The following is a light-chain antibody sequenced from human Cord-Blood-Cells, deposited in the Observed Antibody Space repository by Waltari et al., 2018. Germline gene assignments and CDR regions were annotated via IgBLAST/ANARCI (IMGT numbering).Light chain of an antibody. CDR1: SSDVGSYNL. Sequence: QSALTQPASVSGSPGQSITISCTGTSSDVGSYNLVSWYQQHPGKAPKPMIYEGSKRPSGVSKRFSGAKSGNTASLTISGLQAGDEADYYCCSYAGSSTWVFGGGTKLTVL. CDR2: EGS. J-gene: IGLJ3*02. CDR3: CSYAGSSTWV. V-gene: IGLV2-23*01.